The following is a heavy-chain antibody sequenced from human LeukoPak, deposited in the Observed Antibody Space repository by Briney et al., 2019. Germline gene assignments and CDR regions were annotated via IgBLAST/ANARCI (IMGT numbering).Heavy chain of an antibody. Sequence: PGGSLRLSCAASGFTFSSYTMNWVRQAPGKGLEWVSYISTSSGTIYYTDSVKGRFTISRDNAKNSLYLQMNSLRDEDTAVYYCARDRGGFEFFDFRGEGTRDTVSS. CDR3: ARDRGGFEFFDF. CDR2: ISTSSGTI. D-gene: IGHD5-12*01. J-gene: IGHJ4*02. CDR1: GFTFSSYT. V-gene: IGHV3-48*02.